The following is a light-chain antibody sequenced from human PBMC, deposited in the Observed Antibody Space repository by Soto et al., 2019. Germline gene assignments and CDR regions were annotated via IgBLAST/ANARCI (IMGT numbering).Light chain of an antibody. Sequence: DIQLTQSPSFLSASVVYRVTITFRASQGISSYLAWYQQKSGKAPKLLMYAASTLQSGVPSRFSGGGSGTEITLTISSVQPEDFATYYCQQLNGYPPFTFGQGTRLEIK. V-gene: IGKV1-9*01. CDR2: AAS. J-gene: IGKJ5*01. CDR3: QQLNGYPPFT. CDR1: QGISSY.